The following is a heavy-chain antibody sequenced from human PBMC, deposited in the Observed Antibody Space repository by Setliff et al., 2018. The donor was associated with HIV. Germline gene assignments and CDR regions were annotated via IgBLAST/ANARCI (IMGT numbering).Heavy chain of an antibody. J-gene: IGHJ6*04. D-gene: IGHD3-10*01. CDR2: MNPNTGVS. CDR1: GHTFTNVD. V-gene: IGHV1-8*01. Sequence: GASVKVSCKASGHTFTNVDIHWLRRATGQGLEWMGWMNPNTGVSGYALKFQARVTMTRDTSISTAYMELSSLTSADTAVYYCARGKGVGGVVITGGLDVWGKGTTVTVSS. CDR3: ARGKGVGGVVITGGLDV.